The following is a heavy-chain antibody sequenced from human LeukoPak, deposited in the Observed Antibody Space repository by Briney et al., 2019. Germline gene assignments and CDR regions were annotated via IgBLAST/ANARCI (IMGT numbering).Heavy chain of an antibody. CDR2: IRYDGSNK. CDR1: GFTFSSYG. D-gene: IGHD6-13*01. CDR3: AKDTDSSSWYMVSYYYYGMDV. J-gene: IGHJ6*02. V-gene: IGHV3-30*02. Sequence: GGSLRLSCAASGFTFSSYGMHWVRQAPGKGLEWVAFIRYDGSNKHYADSVKGRFTISRDNSKNTLYLQMNSLRAEDTAVYYCAKDTDSSSWYMVSYYYYGMDVWGQGTTVTVSS.